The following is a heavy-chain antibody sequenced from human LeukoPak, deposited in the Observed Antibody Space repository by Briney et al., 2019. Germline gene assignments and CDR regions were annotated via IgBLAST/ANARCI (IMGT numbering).Heavy chain of an antibody. CDR2: ISGSGGST. CDR3: ARVEMATIRVYYYYYMDV. J-gene: IGHJ6*03. Sequence: PGGSLRLSCAASGFTFSSYGMSWVSQAPGKGLEWVSAISGSGGSTYYADSVKGRFTISRDNSKNTLYLQMNSLRAEDTALYYCARVEMATIRVYYYYYMDVWGKGTTVTVSS. CDR1: GFTFSSYG. V-gene: IGHV3-23*01. D-gene: IGHD5-24*01.